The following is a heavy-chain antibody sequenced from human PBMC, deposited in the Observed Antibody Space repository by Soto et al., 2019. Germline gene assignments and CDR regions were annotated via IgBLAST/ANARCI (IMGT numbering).Heavy chain of an antibody. CDR2: IIPIFGTA. CDR3: ARDGTTGGFGELNWFDP. J-gene: IGHJ5*02. V-gene: IGHV1-69*06. CDR1: GGTFSSYA. D-gene: IGHD3-10*01. Sequence: QVQLVQSGAAVKKPGSSVKVSCKASGGTFSSYAISWVRQAPGQGLEWMGGIIPIFGTANYAQKFQGRVTITADKSTSTAYLELSSLRSEDTAVYYCARDGTTGGFGELNWFDPWGKGTLVTVSS.